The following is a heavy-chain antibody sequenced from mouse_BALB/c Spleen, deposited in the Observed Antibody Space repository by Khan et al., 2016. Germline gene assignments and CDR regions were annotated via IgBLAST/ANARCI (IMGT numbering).Heavy chain of an antibody. CDR3: AREYYYGSSDYAMDY. V-gene: IGHV1S135*01. CDR2: IDPYNGGT. J-gene: IGHJ4*01. Sequence: VQLQQSGPELVKPGASVMVACKTSGYTFTHYKMNWVKQSHGKSLEWIGYIDPYNGGTDYNQKFKGKATLTVDKPSSTAYMHLNSLTSEDSAVDYCAREYYYGSSDYAMDYWGQGTSVTVSS. D-gene: IGHD1-1*01. CDR1: GYTFTHYK.